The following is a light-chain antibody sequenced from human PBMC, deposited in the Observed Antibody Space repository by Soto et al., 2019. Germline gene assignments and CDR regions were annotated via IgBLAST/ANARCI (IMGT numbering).Light chain of an antibody. Sequence: QSALTQPASVSGSPGQSITISCSGTSSDVGGYNYVSWYQQHPGKAPKLMLSEVSNRPSGVSNRFSGSKSGNTASLSISGRQAEDEADYYCCSFTRSATVVFGGGTKLTVL. V-gene: IGLV2-14*01. CDR3: CSFTRSATVV. CDR1: SSDVGGYNY. CDR2: EVS. J-gene: IGLJ2*01.